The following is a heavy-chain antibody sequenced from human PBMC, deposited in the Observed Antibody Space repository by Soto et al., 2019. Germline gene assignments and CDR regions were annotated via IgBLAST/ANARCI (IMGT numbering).Heavy chain of an antibody. J-gene: IGHJ4*02. CDR3: ARGHPKFGY. CDR1: GGSFRGYY. Sequence: SETLSLTCAVYGGSFRGYYWSWIRQPPGKGLEWIGEINHSGSTNYNPSLKSRVTISVDTSKKQFSLKLSSVTAADTAVYYCARGHPKFGYWGQGALVTVSS. V-gene: IGHV4-34*01. CDR2: INHSGST.